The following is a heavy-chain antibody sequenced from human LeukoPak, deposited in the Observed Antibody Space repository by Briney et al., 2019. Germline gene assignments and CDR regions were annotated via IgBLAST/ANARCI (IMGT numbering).Heavy chain of an antibody. V-gene: IGHV4-39*01. CDR1: GASISSSSYY. D-gene: IGHD2-21*02. CDR2: IFYSGST. Sequence: PSETLSLTCTVSGASISSSSYYWAWIRQPPGKGLEWIGSIFYSGSTYYNPSLKSRVTISIDTSKNQFSLKLSSVTAAVTAVYYCARHGAPFRGGDCYSSAFDFWGRGTMVTVSS. J-gene: IGHJ3*01. CDR3: ARHGAPFRGGDCYSSAFDF.